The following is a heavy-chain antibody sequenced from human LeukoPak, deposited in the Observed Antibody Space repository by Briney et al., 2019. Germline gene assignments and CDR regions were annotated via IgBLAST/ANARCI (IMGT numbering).Heavy chain of an antibody. Sequence: PGGSLRLSCAASGLTLSSYWMHWVRQAPGKGLVWVSRIHRNGSITNYADSVKGRFTISRDSAKNTLYLQMNSLRAEDTAVYYCARETSTAAQYYFDHWGQGTQVTVSS. CDR2: IHRNGSIT. CDR1: GLTLSSYW. V-gene: IGHV3-74*01. CDR3: ARETSTAAQYYFDH. J-gene: IGHJ4*02. D-gene: IGHD6-13*01.